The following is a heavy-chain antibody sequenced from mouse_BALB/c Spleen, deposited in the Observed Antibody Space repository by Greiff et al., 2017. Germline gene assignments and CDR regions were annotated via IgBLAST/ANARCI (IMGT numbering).Heavy chain of an antibody. CDR3: ARSNWRAMDY. CDR1: GYTFTSYW. V-gene: IGHV1-7*01. D-gene: IGHD4-1*01. Sequence: VKLMESGAELAKPGASVKMSCKASGYTFTSYWMHWVKQRPGQGLEWIGYINPSTGYTEYNQKFKDKATLTADKSSSTAYMQLSSLTSEDSAVYYCARSNWRAMDYWGQGTSVTVSS. CDR2: INPSTGYT. J-gene: IGHJ4*01.